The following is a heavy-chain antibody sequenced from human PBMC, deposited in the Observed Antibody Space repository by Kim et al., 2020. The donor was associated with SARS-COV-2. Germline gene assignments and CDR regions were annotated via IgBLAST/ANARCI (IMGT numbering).Heavy chain of an antibody. V-gene: IGHV3-33*05. D-gene: IGHD6-13*01. J-gene: IGHJ4*02. CDR3: VRDGAGYSSSWDFDI. CDR2: ISYDGRHK. CDR1: GFTFSSYG. Sequence: GGSLRLSCEASGFTFSSYGMHWVRQAPGKGLEWVALISYDGRHKFYADSVKGRFTISRDNSKNTLYLQMDSLRIEDTAVFYCVRDGAGYSSSWDFDIWGQGILVTVSS.